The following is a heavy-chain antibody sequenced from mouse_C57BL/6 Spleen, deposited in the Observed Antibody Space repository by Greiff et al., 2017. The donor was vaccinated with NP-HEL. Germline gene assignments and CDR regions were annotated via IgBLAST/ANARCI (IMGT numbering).Heavy chain of an antibody. V-gene: IGHV1-78*01. J-gene: IGHJ2*01. CDR1: GYTFTDHT. Sequence: VQLQESDAELVKPGASVKISCKVSGYTFTDHTIHWMKQRPEQGLEWIGYIYPRDGSTKYNENFKGKATLTADQSSSTAYMQLNSLTSEDSAVDCCAYYDYDPFDYWGQGTTLTVSS. D-gene: IGHD2-4*01. CDR3: AYYDYDPFDY. CDR2: IYPRDGST.